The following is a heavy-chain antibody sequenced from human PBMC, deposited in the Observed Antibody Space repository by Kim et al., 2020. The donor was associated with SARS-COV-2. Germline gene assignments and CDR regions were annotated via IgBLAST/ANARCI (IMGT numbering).Heavy chain of an antibody. CDR2: IWNDESHK. J-gene: IGHJ4*02. CDR1: GFSFSNYG. V-gene: IGHV3-33*01. Sequence: GGSLRLSCVASGFSFSNYGMHWVRQSPGKGLEWVASIWNDESHKYYADFVKGRFTISRDNFKNVLFLQVNSLRVEDTAVYYCARGYTDLDYWGQGTLLIV. D-gene: IGHD1-20*01. CDR3: ARGYTDLDY.